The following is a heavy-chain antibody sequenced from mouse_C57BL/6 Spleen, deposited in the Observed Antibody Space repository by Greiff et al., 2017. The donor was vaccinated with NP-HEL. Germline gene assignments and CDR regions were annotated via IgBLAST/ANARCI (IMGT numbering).Heavy chain of an antibody. CDR2: ISSGGDYI. Sequence: EVHLVESGEGLVKPGGSLKLSCAASGFTFSSYAMSWVRQTPEKRLEWVAYISSGGDYIYYADTVKGRFTISRDNARNTLYLQMSRLKSEDTAMYYCTRDDGYFDYWGQGTTLTVSS. D-gene: IGHD2-3*01. J-gene: IGHJ2*01. CDR1: GFTFSSYA. V-gene: IGHV5-9-1*02. CDR3: TRDDGYFDY.